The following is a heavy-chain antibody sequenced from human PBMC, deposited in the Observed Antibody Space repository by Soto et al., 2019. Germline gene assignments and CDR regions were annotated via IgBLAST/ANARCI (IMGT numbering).Heavy chain of an antibody. V-gene: IGHV3-74*03. J-gene: IGHJ3*01. Sequence: GGSLRLSCVSSDFTFSYYWMHLVRQVPGKGLVWVSRIHSDGSSTTYADSVKGRFTISRDNAKNTLYLQMASLRVEDTAVYYCARGDVGAFDLWGQGTMVTVSS. CDR2: IHSDGSST. D-gene: IGHD1-26*01. CDR3: ARGDVGAFDL. CDR1: DFTFSYYW.